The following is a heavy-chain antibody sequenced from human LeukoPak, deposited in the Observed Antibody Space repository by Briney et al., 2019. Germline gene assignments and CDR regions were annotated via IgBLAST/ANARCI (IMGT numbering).Heavy chain of an antibody. CDR1: GFTFSSYA. CDR3: AKSSIGGSYLFDY. V-gene: IGHV3-23*01. J-gene: IGHJ4*02. D-gene: IGHD1-26*01. Sequence: QPGGSLRLSCAASGFTFSSYAMSWVRQAPGKGLEWVSAISGSGGCTYYADSVKGRFTISRDNSKNTLYLQMNSLRAEDTAVYYCAKSSIGGSYLFDYWGQGTLVTVSS. CDR2: ISGSGGCT.